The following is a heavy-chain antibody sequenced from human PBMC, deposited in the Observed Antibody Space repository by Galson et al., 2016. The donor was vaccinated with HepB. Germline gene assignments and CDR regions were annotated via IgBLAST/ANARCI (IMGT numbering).Heavy chain of an antibody. J-gene: IGHJ4*02. V-gene: IGHV3-23*01. Sequence: SLRLSCAASGFTFSSYWMSWVRQAPGKGLEWVSAISDSGHSTYYADSVKGRFTLSRDNSENTLDLQMNSLRVEDTAVYYCAKGTQRYCSYGRCYELDYWGQGILVTVSP. CDR1: GFTFSSYW. CDR3: AKGTQRYCSYGRCYELDY. D-gene: IGHD2-15*01. CDR2: ISDSGHST.